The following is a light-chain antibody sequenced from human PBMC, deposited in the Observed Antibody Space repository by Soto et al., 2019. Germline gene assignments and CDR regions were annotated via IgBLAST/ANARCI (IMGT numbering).Light chain of an antibody. Sequence: MTQSPATLSVSPGESATLSCRASQTVSSLLAWYQQKPGQTPRLLIYRASTRAAGLPDRFSGSGSGTEFTLTISSLQSEDFAVYYCQQYWKWPITFGQGTRLEIK. CDR1: QTVSSL. CDR3: QQYWKWPIT. J-gene: IGKJ5*01. V-gene: IGKV3-15*01. CDR2: RAS.